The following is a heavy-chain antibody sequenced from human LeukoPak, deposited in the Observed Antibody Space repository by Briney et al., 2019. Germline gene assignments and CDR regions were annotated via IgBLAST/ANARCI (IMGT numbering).Heavy chain of an antibody. J-gene: IGHJ4*02. D-gene: IGHD3-22*01. CDR1: GFTFSSYA. CDR3: AKPRGMYYDSSGYFDY. CDR2: ISGSGGST. V-gene: IGHV3-23*01. Sequence: PGGSLRLSCAASGFTFSSYAMSWVRQAPGKGLEWVSAISGSGGSTYYADSVKGRFTISRDNSKNTLYLQMNSLRAEDTAVYYCAKPRGMYYDSSGYFDYWGQGTLVTVSS.